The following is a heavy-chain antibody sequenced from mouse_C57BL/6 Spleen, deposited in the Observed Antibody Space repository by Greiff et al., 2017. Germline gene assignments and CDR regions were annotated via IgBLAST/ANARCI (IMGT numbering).Heavy chain of an antibody. CDR3: ARAHYYGSSYVGYFDV. D-gene: IGHD1-1*01. J-gene: IGHJ1*03. CDR2: INPYNGGT. V-gene: IGHV1-19*01. Sequence: EVQLQQSGPVLVKPGASVKMSCKASGYTFTDYYMNWVKQSHGKSLEWIGVINPYNGGTSYNQKFKGKATLTVDKSSSTAYMELNSLTSEDSAVYYGARAHYYGSSYVGYFDVWGTGTTVTVSS. CDR1: GYTFTDYY.